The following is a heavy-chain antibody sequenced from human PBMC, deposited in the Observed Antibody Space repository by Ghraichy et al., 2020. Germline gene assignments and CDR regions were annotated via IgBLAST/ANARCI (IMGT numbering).Heavy chain of an antibody. D-gene: IGHD6-6*01. Sequence: LSLTCAASGFTFSDYYMSWIRQAPGKGLEWVSYISSSGSTIYYADSVKGRFTISRDNAKNSLYLQMNSLRAEDTAVYYCARDDRLEYSSSFSRNAFDIWGQGTMVTVSS. CDR2: ISSSGSTI. V-gene: IGHV3-11*01. CDR1: GFTFSDYY. CDR3: ARDDRLEYSSSFSRNAFDI. J-gene: IGHJ3*02.